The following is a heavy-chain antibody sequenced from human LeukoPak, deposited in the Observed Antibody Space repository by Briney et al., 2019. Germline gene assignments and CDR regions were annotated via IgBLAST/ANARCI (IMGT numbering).Heavy chain of an antibody. D-gene: IGHD6-6*01. CDR2: INPNSGGT. V-gene: IGHV1-2*06. CDR1: GYTFTGFY. J-gene: IGHJ6*02. Sequence: ASVKASCKASGYTFTGFYMHWVRQAPGQGLEWMGRINPNSGGTNYAQKFQGRVTMTRDTSISTAYMELSRLTSNDTAVYYCARAGNSYTDYYYGVDVWGQGTTVTVSS. CDR3: ARAGNSYTDYYYGVDV.